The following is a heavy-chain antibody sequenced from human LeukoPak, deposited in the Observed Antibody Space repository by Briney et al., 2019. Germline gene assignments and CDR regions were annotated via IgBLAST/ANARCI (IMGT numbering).Heavy chain of an antibody. CDR2: INHSGST. Sequence: PSETLSLTCAVYGGFFSGYYWSWIRQPPGKGLEWIGEINHSGSTNYNPSLKSRVTISVDTSKNQFSLKLSSVTAADTAVYYCSSDYYGMDVWGKGTTVTVSS. D-gene: IGHD6-19*01. J-gene: IGHJ6*04. V-gene: IGHV4-34*01. CDR3: SSDYYGMDV. CDR1: GGFFSGYY.